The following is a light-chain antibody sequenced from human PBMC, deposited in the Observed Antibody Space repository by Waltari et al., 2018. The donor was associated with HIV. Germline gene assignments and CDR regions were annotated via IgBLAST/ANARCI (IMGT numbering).Light chain of an antibody. J-gene: IGLJ2*01. CDR2: GKN. CDR3: NPRDSSGNHLRV. CDR1: SLRSYY. Sequence: SSELTQDPAVSVALGQTVRITCHGDSLRSYYASWYQQKPGQAPVLVIYGKNNRPSGIPDRFSGSRSGNTVSLTITGARAEDEADYYCNPRDSSGNHLRVFGGGTKLTVL. V-gene: IGLV3-19*01.